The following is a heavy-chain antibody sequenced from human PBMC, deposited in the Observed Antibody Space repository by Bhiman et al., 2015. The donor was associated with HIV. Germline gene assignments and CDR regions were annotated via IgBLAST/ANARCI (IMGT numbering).Heavy chain of an antibody. CDR2: IKQVGSEK. Sequence: EVQLVESGGGLVQPGGSLRLSCAASGFTFSTYWMSWVRQAPGKGLEWVANIKQVGSEKYYVDSVQGRFTISRDNAENSLYLQMNSLRAEDTAVYYCAGGAGGVWLSGVYAFDVWGQGTMVTVSS. CDR1: GFTFSTYW. J-gene: IGHJ3*01. CDR3: AGGAGGVWLSGVYAFDV. D-gene: IGHD5-12*01. V-gene: IGHV3-7*04.